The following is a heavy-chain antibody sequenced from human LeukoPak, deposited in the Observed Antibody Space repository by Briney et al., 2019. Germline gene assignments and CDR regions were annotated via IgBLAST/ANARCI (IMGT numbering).Heavy chain of an antibody. D-gene: IGHD3-10*01. CDR1: GFNYSSYT. J-gene: IGHJ4*02. CDR2: ISASRGIT. Sequence: GGSLRLSCAASGFNYSSYTMNWVRNAPGMGLEWLSYISASRGITYYADSVKGRFTISRDNAKNTLTLLMNSLRVEDTAVYYCVGEGFGAYWGRGILVTVSP. V-gene: IGHV3-48*04. CDR3: VGEGFGAY.